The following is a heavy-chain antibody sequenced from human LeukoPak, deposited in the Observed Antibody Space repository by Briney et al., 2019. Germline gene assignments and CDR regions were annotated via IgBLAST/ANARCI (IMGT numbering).Heavy chain of an antibody. Sequence: GGSLRLSCAASGFTFSDYYMSWIRQAPGKGLEWVSYIGGGGSTFYYADSVKGRFTISRDNAKNSLYLQMNSLRAEDTAVYYCAKDTYYYDSSGYYYAFDYWGQGTLVTVSS. CDR2: IGGGGSTF. D-gene: IGHD3-22*01. CDR3: AKDTYYYDSSGYYYAFDY. V-gene: IGHV3-11*01. CDR1: GFTFSDYY. J-gene: IGHJ4*02.